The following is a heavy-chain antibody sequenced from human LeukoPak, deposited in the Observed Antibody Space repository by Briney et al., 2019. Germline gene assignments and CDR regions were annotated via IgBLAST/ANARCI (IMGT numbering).Heavy chain of an antibody. D-gene: IGHD3-10*01. CDR3: ARDSYYGSGSPDY. J-gene: IGHJ4*02. Sequence: GRSLRLSCAASGFTFSSYGMHWVRQAPGKGLEWVAVIWYDGSNKYYADSVKGRFTISGDNSKSTLYLQMNSLRAEDTAVYYCARDSYYGSGSPDYWGQGTLVTVSS. V-gene: IGHV3-33*01. CDR1: GFTFSSYG. CDR2: IWYDGSNK.